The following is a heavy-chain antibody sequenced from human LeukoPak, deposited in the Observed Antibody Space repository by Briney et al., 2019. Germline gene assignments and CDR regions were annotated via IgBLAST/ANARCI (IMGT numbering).Heavy chain of an antibody. J-gene: IGHJ6*02. CDR3: AREAYDILSGTWFYYGMDV. V-gene: IGHV1-46*04. Sequence: GASVKFSCKASGYSFTSFYIHWVGPAPGKGVGWMGVINPSGGTTSYAQKLQGKLTMTRDTSTSTVYMELISLRSEDTAVYYCAREAYDILSGTWFYYGMDVWGQGTTVTVSS. CDR2: INPSGGTT. D-gene: IGHD3-9*01. CDR1: GYSFTSFY.